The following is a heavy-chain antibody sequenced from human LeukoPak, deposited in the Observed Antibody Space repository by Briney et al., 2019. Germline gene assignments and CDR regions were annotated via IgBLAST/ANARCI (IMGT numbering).Heavy chain of an antibody. CDR2: IYYSGST. Sequence: SQTLSLTCTVSGGSISSGGYYLSWIRQHPGKGLEWIRYIYYSGSTYYNPSLKSRVTISVDTSKNQFSLKLSSVTAADTAVYYCARDRGYDSKAFDIWGQGTMVTVSS. D-gene: IGHD3-22*01. J-gene: IGHJ3*02. CDR3: ARDRGYDSKAFDI. V-gene: IGHV4-31*03. CDR1: GGSISSGGYY.